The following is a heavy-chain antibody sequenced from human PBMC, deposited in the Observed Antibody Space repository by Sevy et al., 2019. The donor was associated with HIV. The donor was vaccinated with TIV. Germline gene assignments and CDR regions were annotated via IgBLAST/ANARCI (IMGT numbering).Heavy chain of an antibody. CDR3: AREGSGSYPRGLDY. CDR2: INWNGGST. Sequence: GGSLRLSCAASGFTFDDYGMSWVRQAPGKGLEWVSGINWNGGSTGYADSVKGRFTISRDNAKNSLYLQMNSLRAEDTALYYCAREGSGSYPRGLDYWGQGTLVTVSS. D-gene: IGHD1-26*01. CDR1: GFTFDDYG. J-gene: IGHJ4*02. V-gene: IGHV3-20*04.